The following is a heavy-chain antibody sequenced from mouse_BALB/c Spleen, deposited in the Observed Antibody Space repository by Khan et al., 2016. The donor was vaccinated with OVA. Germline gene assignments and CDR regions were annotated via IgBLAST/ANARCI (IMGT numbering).Heavy chain of an antibody. CDR2: ISSGGSYT. D-gene: IGHD1-1*01. Sequence: EVELVESGGDLVKPEGSLKLSCAASGFTFSTYGMSWVRQTPDKRLEWVATISSGGSYTYYPDSVQGRFTISRDNAKNTLYLQMSSLKFEDTAMFYCARLAYYYDSEGFAYWGQETLVTGSA. J-gene: IGHJ3*01. CDR1: GFTFSTYG. CDR3: ARLAYYYDSEGFAY. V-gene: IGHV5-6*01.